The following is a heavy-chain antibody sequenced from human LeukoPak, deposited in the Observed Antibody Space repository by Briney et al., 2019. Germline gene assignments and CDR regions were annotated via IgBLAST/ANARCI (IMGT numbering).Heavy chain of an antibody. CDR3: ARGHGGNTYYDFWSGYYERTYLDY. CDR2: IKQDGSEK. D-gene: IGHD3-3*01. J-gene: IGHJ4*02. Sequence: GGSLRLSCAASGFTFSSYWMSWVRQAPGKGLEWVANIKQDGSEKYYVDSVKGRFTISRDNAKNSLYLQMNSLRAEDTAVYYCARGHGGNTYYDFWSGYYERTYLDYWGQGTLVTVSS. V-gene: IGHV3-7*01. CDR1: GFTFSSYW.